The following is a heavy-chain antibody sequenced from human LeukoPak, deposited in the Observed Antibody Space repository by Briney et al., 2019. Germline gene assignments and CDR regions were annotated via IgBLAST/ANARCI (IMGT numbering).Heavy chain of an antibody. CDR3: ARLLGRIAARLRYFDY. Sequence: SETLSLTCTVSGGSISSHYWSWIRQPPGKGLEWIGYIYYSGSTNYNPSLKSRVTISVDTSKNQFSLKLSSVTAADTAVYYCARLLGRIAARLRYFDYWGQGTLVTVSS. V-gene: IGHV4-59*11. D-gene: IGHD6-6*01. CDR2: IYYSGST. CDR1: GGSISSHY. J-gene: IGHJ4*02.